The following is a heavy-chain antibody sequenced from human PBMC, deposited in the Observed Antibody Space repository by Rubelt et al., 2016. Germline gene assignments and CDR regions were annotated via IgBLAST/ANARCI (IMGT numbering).Heavy chain of an antibody. Sequence: QVQLVQSGAEVKKPGASVKVSCKASGYTFTSYGISWVRQAPGQGLEWMGWISAYHGNTNYAQKLQGRVTRTTDTATSTAYMELRSLRSDDTAVYYCARDRIRIAARQGWYFDLWGRGTLVTVSS. J-gene: IGHJ2*01. V-gene: IGHV1-18*01. CDR1: GYTFTSYG. CDR2: ISAYHGNT. D-gene: IGHD6-6*01. CDR3: ARDRIRIAARQGWYFDL.